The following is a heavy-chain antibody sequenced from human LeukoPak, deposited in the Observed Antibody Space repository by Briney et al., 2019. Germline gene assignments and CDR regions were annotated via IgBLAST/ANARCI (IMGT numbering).Heavy chain of an antibody. D-gene: IGHD3-10*01. Sequence: ASVKVSCKASGYTFTSYGISWVRQAPGQGLEWMGWISAYNGNTNYAQKLQGRVTMTTDTSTSTAYMELRSPRSDDTAVYYCARTLSLLWFGDNWGQGTLVTVSS. J-gene: IGHJ4*02. CDR3: ARTLSLLWFGDN. CDR2: ISAYNGNT. CDR1: GYTFTSYG. V-gene: IGHV1-18*01.